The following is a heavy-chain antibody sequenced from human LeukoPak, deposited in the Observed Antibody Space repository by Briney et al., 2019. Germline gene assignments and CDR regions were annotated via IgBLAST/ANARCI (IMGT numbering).Heavy chain of an antibody. CDR3: ARELIMTTVTINYYYYMDV. Sequence: GGSLRLSCAASGFTFSSYWMSWVRQAPGKGLEWVANIKQDGSEKYYVDSVKGRFTISRDNAKNSLYLQMNSLRAEDTAVYYCARELIMTTVTINYYYYMDVWGKATTVTVSS. CDR2: IKQDGSEK. D-gene: IGHD4-17*01. V-gene: IGHV3-7*01. CDR1: GFTFSSYW. J-gene: IGHJ6*03.